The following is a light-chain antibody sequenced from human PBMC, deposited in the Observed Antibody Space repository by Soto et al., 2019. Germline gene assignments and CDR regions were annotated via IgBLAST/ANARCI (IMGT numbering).Light chain of an antibody. CDR2: DAS. Sequence: EIVLTQSPATLSLSPGERATLFCRASQSVSSYLAWYQQKPGQAPRLLIYDASSRASGIPARFSGSGSGTDFTLTISSLEPEDFAVYYCQQRSNWPPVFTFGPGTKVDIK. J-gene: IGKJ3*01. CDR3: QQRSNWPPVFT. CDR1: QSVSSY. V-gene: IGKV3-11*01.